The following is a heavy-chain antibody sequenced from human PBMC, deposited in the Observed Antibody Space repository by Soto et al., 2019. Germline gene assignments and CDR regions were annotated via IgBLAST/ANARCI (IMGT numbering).Heavy chain of an antibody. Sequence: SETLSLTCTVSSGSISSYYWSWIRQPPGKGLEWIGYIYYSGSTNYNPSLKSRVTISVDTSKNQFSLKLSSVTAADTAVYYCARGSPYGDYYYYGMDVWGQGTTVTVSS. D-gene: IGHD4-17*01. CDR3: ARGSPYGDYYYYGMDV. CDR1: SGSISSYY. V-gene: IGHV4-59*01. J-gene: IGHJ6*02. CDR2: IYYSGST.